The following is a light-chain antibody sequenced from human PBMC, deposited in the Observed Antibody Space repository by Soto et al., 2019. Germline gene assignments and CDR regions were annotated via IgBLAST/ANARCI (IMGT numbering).Light chain of an antibody. CDR2: ETS. J-gene: IGKJ3*01. CDR3: QQGYSTPPFT. V-gene: IGKV1-39*01. CDR1: QSVSSY. Sequence: DIQMTQSPSPLSASVGDRVDITCRTSQSVSSYLNWYQAKPGKAPKLLIYETSNLESGVPSRFSVTGSGTDFNLTIRSLQPEASATYYCQQGYSTPPFTFGPGTRVDI.